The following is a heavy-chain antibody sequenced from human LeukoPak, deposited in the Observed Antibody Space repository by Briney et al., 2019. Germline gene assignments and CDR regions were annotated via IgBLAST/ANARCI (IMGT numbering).Heavy chain of an antibody. CDR3: ARHQGILRVGWLIPTYIDY. CDR1: DGSISSRNYY. J-gene: IGHJ4*02. V-gene: IGHV4-39*01. CDR2: SYCSGGT. Sequence: SEILSLTCTVSDGSISSRNYYWGWVRQPPGKGLERIGSSYCSGGTYYNPSLKSRVTISVDTSKHQLSLKLNSVTAADTAVYYCARHQGILRVGWLIPTYIDYWGQGTLVTVSS. D-gene: IGHD6-19*01.